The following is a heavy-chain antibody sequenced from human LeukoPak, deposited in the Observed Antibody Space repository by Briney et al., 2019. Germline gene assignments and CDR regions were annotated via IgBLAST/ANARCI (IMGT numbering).Heavy chain of an antibody. Sequence: AGGSLRLSCAAPGFTFSKYWMHWVRQAPGKGLVWLSRINNDATSTTYTDSVKGRFTISRDNAENTLFLQMNSLRVDDTAVYYCARVTSSLKALDYWGQGTLVTVSS. J-gene: IGHJ4*02. V-gene: IGHV3-74*01. CDR1: GFTFSKYW. D-gene: IGHD6-6*01. CDR3: ARVTSSLKALDY. CDR2: INNDATST.